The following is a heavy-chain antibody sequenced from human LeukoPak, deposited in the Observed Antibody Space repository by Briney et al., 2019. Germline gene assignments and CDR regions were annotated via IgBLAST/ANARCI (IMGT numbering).Heavy chain of an antibody. V-gene: IGHV3-23*01. Sequence: PGGSLRLSCAASGFTFRNYAMSWVRQAPGKGLEWVSAISGSGDETNYADSVKGRLTISRDNSKNTPFLQMNSLRAEDTAVYYCAKDMGGYDFDYYYYYGMDVWGQGTTVTVSS. D-gene: IGHD5-12*01. J-gene: IGHJ6*02. CDR1: GFTFRNYA. CDR2: ISGSGDET. CDR3: AKDMGGYDFDYYYYYGMDV.